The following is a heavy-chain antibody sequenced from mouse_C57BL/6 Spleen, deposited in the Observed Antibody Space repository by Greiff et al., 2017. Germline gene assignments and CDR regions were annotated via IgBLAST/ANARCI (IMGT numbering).Heavy chain of an antibody. V-gene: IGHV5-4*01. J-gene: IGHJ3*01. CDR1: GFTFSSYA. D-gene: IGHD2-5*01. CDR3: AREGSNWFAY. CDR2: ISDGGSYT. Sequence: VQLKESGGGLVKPGGSLKLSCAASGFTFSSYAMSWVRQTPEKRLEWVATISDGGSYTYYPDNVKGRFTISRDNAKNNLYLQMSHLKSEDTAMYYCAREGSNWFAYWGQGTLVTVSA.